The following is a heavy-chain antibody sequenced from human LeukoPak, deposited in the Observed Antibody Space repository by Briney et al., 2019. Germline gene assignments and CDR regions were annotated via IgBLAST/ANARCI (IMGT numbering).Heavy chain of an antibody. J-gene: IGHJ4*02. D-gene: IGHD1-26*01. V-gene: IGHV3-23*01. CDR1: GFTFSNSA. Sequence: GGSLRLSCAASGFTFSNSAMSWVRQAPGKGLEWVSSISGGGGSTYYADSVKGRFTISRDNSKNTLYLQMNSLRAEDTAVYHCAKIVGATTGYFDFWGQGTLVTVSS. CDR3: AKIVGATTGYFDF. CDR2: ISGGGGST.